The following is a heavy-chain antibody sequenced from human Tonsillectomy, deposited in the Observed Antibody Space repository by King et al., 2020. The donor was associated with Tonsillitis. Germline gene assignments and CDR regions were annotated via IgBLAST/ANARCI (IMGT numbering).Heavy chain of an antibody. J-gene: IGHJ6*03. Sequence: VQLVESGGGLVKPGGSLRLSCAASGFTFSDYYMSWIRQAPGKGLEWVSYISSSSSYTNYADSVKGRFTTSRDNAKNSLYLQMNSLRAEDTAVYYCARGQRGYYGSGSYYSYYYYMDVWGKGTTVTVSS. D-gene: IGHD3-10*01. CDR2: ISSSSSYT. V-gene: IGHV3-11*05. CDR3: ARGQRGYYGSGSYYSYYYYMDV. CDR1: GFTFSDYY.